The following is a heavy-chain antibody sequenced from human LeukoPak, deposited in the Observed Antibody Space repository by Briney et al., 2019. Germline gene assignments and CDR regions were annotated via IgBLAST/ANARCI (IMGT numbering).Heavy chain of an antibody. CDR3: AKGDDSSGWYRVGSYYFDY. D-gene: IGHD6-19*01. V-gene: IGHV3-23*01. Sequence: GGSLRLSCAASGFTFSSYAMSWVRQAPGKGLEWVSAISGSGGSTYYADSVKGRSTISRDNSKNTLYLQMNSLRAEDTAVYYCAKGDDSSGWYRVGSYYFDYWGQGTLVTVPS. J-gene: IGHJ4*02. CDR1: GFTFSSYA. CDR2: ISGSGGST.